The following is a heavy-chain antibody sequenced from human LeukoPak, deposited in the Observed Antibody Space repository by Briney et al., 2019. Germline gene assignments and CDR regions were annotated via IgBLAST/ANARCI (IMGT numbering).Heavy chain of an antibody. V-gene: IGHV1-69*13. Sequence: SVKVSCKASGGTFSSYAISWVRQAPGQGVEWMGGIIPIFSTANYAQKFQGRVTITAEEYTRKAYMGLRSMRSEDTAVYYCARLNSGSYFFDYWGQGTLVTVSS. CDR2: IIPIFSTA. CDR3: ARLNSGSYFFDY. J-gene: IGHJ4*02. D-gene: IGHD1-26*01. CDR1: GGTFSSYA.